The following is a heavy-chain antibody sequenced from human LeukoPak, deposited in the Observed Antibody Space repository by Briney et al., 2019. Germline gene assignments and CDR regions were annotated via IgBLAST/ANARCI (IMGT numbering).Heavy chain of an antibody. V-gene: IGHV1-8*03. CDR2: MNPNSGNT. CDR3: ARDPLSVIADDAFDI. D-gene: IGHD6-13*01. J-gene: IGHJ3*02. Sequence: GASVKVSCKASGYTFTSSDINWVRQATGQGLEWMGWMNPNSGNTGYAQKFQGRVTFTRNTSISTAYMEVSSLRSEDTAVYYCARDPLSVIADDAFDIWGQGTMVTVSS. CDR1: GYTFTSSD.